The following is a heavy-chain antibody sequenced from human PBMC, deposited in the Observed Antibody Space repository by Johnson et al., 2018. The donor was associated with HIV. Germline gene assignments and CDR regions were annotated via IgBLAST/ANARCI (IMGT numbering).Heavy chain of an antibody. CDR2: IWYDGSDK. CDR1: GFTFSSYG. CDR3: AKDLGAAELSPDVFDL. Sequence: QVQLVESGGGVVQPGRSLRLYCAASGFTFSSYGMHWVRQAPGKGLEWVAVIWYDGSDKYYADSVKGRFTISRDNSKNTLYLQMNSLRIDDTGVYYCAKDLGAAELSPDVFDLWGQGTMVTVSS. J-gene: IGHJ3*01. V-gene: IGHV3-33*06. D-gene: IGHD1-7*01.